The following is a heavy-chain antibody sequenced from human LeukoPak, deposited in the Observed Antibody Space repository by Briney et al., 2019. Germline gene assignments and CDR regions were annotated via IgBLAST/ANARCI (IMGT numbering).Heavy chain of an antibody. Sequence: GGSLRLSCAASGFTVSSNYMGWVRQAPGKGLEYVSVIYSGGNTYYAGSVKGRFTISRDNSKNPVYLQMNSLRAEDTAVFYCARLVATTGRLYFDYWGQGTLVTVSS. D-gene: IGHD1-1*01. CDR3: ARLVATTGRLYFDY. CDR1: GFTVSSNY. V-gene: IGHV3-53*01. J-gene: IGHJ4*02. CDR2: IYSGGNT.